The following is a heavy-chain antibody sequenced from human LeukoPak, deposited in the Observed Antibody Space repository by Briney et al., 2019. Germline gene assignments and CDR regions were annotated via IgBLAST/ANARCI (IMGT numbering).Heavy chain of an antibody. V-gene: IGHV3-30*02. CDR1: GFTFSSYG. CDR2: IRYDGSNK. D-gene: IGHD3-22*01. J-gene: IGHJ4*02. CDR3: AKDYYDSSGYSPFDY. Sequence: GGSLRLSCAASGFTFSSYGMHWVRQAPGKGLEWVAFIRYDGSNKYYADSVKGRFTISRDNSKNTLYLQMNNLRAEDTAVYYCAKDYYDSSGYSPFDYWGQGTLVTVSS.